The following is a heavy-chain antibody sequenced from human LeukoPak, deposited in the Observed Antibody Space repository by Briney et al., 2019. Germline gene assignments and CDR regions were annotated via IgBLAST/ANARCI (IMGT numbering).Heavy chain of an antibody. CDR1: GGSISSGSHW. CDR3: ARHFVTVHSAGLGNWFDP. J-gene: IGHJ5*02. D-gene: IGHD2-15*01. Sequence: SETLSLTCTISGGSISSGSHWWGWIRQPPGKGLEWIGSMDYSGRTYYDPSLRSRVAISLDTSRNQFSLRLSSVIATDTAVYYCARHFVTVHSAGLGNWFDPRGHGILVTVSS. V-gene: IGHV4-39*01. CDR2: MDYSGRT.